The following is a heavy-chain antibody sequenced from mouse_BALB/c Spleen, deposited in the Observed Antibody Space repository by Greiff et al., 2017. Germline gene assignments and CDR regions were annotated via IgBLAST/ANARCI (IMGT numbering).Heavy chain of an antibody. Sequence: EVKLMESGPELVKPGASVKMSCKASGYTFTSYVMHWVKQKPGQGLEWIGYINPYNDGTKYNEKFKGKATLTSDKSSSTAYMELSSLTSEDSAVYYCARSGDIYYRNFDYWGQGTTLTVSS. D-gene: IGHD2-14*01. V-gene: IGHV1-14*01. J-gene: IGHJ2*01. CDR1: GYTFTSYV. CDR2: INPYNDGT. CDR3: ARSGDIYYRNFDY.